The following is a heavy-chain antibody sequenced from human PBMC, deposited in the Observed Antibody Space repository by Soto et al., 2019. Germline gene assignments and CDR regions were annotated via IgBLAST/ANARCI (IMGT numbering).Heavy chain of an antibody. V-gene: IGHV1-46*01. D-gene: IGHD3-10*02. J-gene: IGHJ4*02. Sequence: QVQLVQSGAEVKKPGASVKVSCKASGYTLTSHYMHWVRQAPGQGHEWMGIINPSDGSTRYAQKFQGRVTMTSDTSTSTVYMELSSLRSDDTAAYYCARSYVQSRPIDFCGQGTLVTVSS. CDR2: INPSDGST. CDR1: GYTLTSHY. CDR3: ARSYVQSRPIDF.